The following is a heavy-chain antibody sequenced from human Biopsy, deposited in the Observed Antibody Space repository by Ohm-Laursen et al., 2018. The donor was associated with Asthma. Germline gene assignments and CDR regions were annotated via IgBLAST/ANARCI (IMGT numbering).Heavy chain of an antibody. J-gene: IGHJ4*01. CDR2: ISWNSGNI. CDR3: AKSADYYDSTDYLDF. V-gene: IGHV3-9*01. D-gene: IGHD3-22*01. CDR1: GFMFRSFG. Sequence: SLRLSCSASGFMFRSFGMHWVRQAPGKGLEWVSSISWNSGNIDYAVSVKGRFTISRDNAKNSLYLQMQSLRSEDTAFYYCAKSADYYDSTDYLDFWGRGTLVTVSS.